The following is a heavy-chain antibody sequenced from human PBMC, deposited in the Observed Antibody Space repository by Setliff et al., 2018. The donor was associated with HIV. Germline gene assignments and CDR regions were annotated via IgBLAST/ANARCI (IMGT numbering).Heavy chain of an antibody. CDR2: IYSGGNT. Sequence: GGSLRLSCAASGFAVSSNYMSWVRQAPGKGLEWGSVIYSGGNTYYAVSVTGRFTISRDNSKDTMHLQMDSLRAEDMAVYYCARGVMGYSSSWFTLRDNWGQGTLVTVSS. CDR1: GFAVSSNY. J-gene: IGHJ4*02. D-gene: IGHD6-13*01. V-gene: IGHV3-53*01. CDR3: ARGVMGYSSSWFTLRDN.